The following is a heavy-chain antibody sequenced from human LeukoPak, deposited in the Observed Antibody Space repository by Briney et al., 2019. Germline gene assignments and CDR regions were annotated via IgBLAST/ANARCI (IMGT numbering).Heavy chain of an antibody. CDR3: ARLPITLIVGPYAFDI. CDR1: GGSISSSSYY. D-gene: IGHD3-22*01. CDR2: IYYSGST. J-gene: IGHJ3*02. V-gene: IGHV4-39*07. Sequence: SETLSLTCTVSGGSISSSSYYWGWIRQPPGKGLEWIGCIYYSGSTNYNPSLKSRVTISVDTSKNQLSLKLPSVTAADTAMYYCARLPITLIVGPYAFDIWGQGTMVTVSS.